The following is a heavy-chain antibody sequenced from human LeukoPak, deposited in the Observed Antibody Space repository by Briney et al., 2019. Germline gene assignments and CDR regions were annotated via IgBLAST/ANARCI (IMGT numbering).Heavy chain of an antibody. V-gene: IGHV1-69*13. J-gene: IGHJ5*02. CDR3: ARDGGRGQLLFDYNWFDP. D-gene: IGHD2-2*01. Sequence: ASVKVSCKASGGTFSSYAISWVRQAPGQGLEWMGGIIPIFGTANYAQKFQGRVTITADESTSTAYMELSSLRSEDTAVYYCARDGGRGQLLFDYNWFDPWGQGTLVAVSS. CDR2: IIPIFGTA. CDR1: GGTFSSYA.